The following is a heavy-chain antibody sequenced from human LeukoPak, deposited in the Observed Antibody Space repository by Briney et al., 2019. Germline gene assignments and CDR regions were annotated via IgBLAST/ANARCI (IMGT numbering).Heavy chain of an antibody. V-gene: IGHV3-72*01. CDR2: SRNKASSYTT. CDR3: ARDPYSSSWDLNDAFDI. CDR1: GFKFSDHY. Sequence: GGSLRLSCAASGFKFSDHYIGWVRQAPGKGMEGVGRSRNKASSYTTEYAASVEGRLTISRDVSESSLYLQMNSLRTEDTAVYYCARDPYSSSWDLNDAFDIWGQGTMVTVSS. J-gene: IGHJ3*02. D-gene: IGHD6-13*01.